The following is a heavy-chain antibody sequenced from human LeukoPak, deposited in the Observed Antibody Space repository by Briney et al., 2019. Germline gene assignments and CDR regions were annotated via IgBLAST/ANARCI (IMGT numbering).Heavy chain of an antibody. CDR1: GFTFSNYA. V-gene: IGHV3-23*01. J-gene: IGHJ4*02. D-gene: IGHD3-9*01. CDR3: AKWGDYDVLTGYYVSDY. Sequence: GGSLRLSCAASGFTFSNYAMSWVRQAPGKGLEWVSAITGSGSGIHYADSMKSRFTISRDNSKNTLYLQINSLRAEDTAVYYCAKWGDYDVLTGYYVSDYWGQGTLVTVSS. CDR2: ITGSGSGI.